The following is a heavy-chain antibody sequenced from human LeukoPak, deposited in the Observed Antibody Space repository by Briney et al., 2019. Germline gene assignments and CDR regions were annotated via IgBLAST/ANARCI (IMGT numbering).Heavy chain of an antibody. V-gene: IGHV1-69*13. CDR1: GGTFSSYA. CDR2: IIPIFGTA. CDR3: ARVEGYGSGIGAFDI. D-gene: IGHD3-10*01. Sequence: SVKVSCKASGGTFSSYAISWVRQAPGQGLEWMGGIIPIFGTANYAQKFQGRVTITADESTSTAYMELSSLRSEDTAVYYCARVEGYGSGIGAFDIWGQGTMVTVSS. J-gene: IGHJ3*02.